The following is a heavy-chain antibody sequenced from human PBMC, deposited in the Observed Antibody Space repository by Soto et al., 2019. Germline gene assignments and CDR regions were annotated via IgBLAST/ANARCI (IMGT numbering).Heavy chain of an antibody. V-gene: IGHV1-18*01. CDR1: GYTFTSFV. CDR2: ISSYNGNT. Sequence: ASVKVSCKASGYTFTSFVITWVRQAPGQGLERMGWISSYNGNTNSAQKFQGRVTMTTDSSTSTAYMELSSLRSEDTAVYYCATDSGVVVPAAIPRDAFDIWGQGTMVTVSS. CDR3: ATDSGVVVPAAIPRDAFDI. J-gene: IGHJ3*02. D-gene: IGHD2-2*01.